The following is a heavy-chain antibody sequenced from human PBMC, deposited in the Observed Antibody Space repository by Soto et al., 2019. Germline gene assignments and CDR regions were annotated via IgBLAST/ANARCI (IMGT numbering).Heavy chain of an antibody. CDR2: IYYSGST. V-gene: IGHV4-30-2*03. J-gene: IGHJ5*02. CDR3: ARLRISGVWFDP. Sequence: SETLSLTCAVSGGSISSGGYSWSWIRQPPGKGLEWIGSIYYSGSTYYNPPLKSRVTISVDTSKNQFSLKLSSVTAADTAVYYCARLRISGVWFDPWGQGTLVTVSS. D-gene: IGHD1-20*01. CDR1: GGSISSGGYS.